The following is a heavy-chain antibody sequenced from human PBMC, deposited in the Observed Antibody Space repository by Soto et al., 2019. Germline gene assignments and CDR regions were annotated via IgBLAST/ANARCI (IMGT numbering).Heavy chain of an antibody. V-gene: IGHV3-30*03. J-gene: IGHJ6*02. CDR2: ISYDGSNK. Sequence: VQLVESGGGVVQPGRSLRLSCAASGFNFSTYGMYWVRQAPGKGLEWVAVISYDGSNKYYADAVKGRFTISRDNSKNTLYVQMNRLRAEDTAVYYCARDDTDYYGMDVWGQGTTVTVSS. CDR3: ARDDTDYYGMDV. CDR1: GFNFSTYG.